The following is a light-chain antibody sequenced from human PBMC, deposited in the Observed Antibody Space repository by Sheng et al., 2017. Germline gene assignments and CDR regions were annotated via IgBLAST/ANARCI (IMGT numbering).Light chain of an antibody. J-gene: IGKJ2*01. CDR1: ESVSSN. CDR2: GAF. Sequence: EIVMTQSPATLSVSPGERVTLSCRASESVSSNLAWYQEKPGQVPRLLIYGAFTRATGIPARFSGSGTGTEFTLTISSLQSEDFAIYYCQQYNNWPPYTFGQGTKLEI. V-gene: IGKV3D-15*01. CDR3: QQYNNWPPYT.